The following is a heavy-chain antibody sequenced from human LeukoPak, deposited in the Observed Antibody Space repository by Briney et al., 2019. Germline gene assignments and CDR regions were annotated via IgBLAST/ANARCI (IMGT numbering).Heavy chain of an antibody. Sequence: SETLSLTCTVSGGSISSSSYYWVWIRQPPGKGLEWIGSNYYSGSTYYNPSLKSRVTISVDTSKNQFSLKLSSVTAADTAVYYCARLTGIAVAQKWGQGTLVTVSS. V-gene: IGHV4-39*01. CDR3: ARLTGIAVAQK. CDR2: NYYSGST. CDR1: GGSISSSSYY. J-gene: IGHJ4*02. D-gene: IGHD6-19*01.